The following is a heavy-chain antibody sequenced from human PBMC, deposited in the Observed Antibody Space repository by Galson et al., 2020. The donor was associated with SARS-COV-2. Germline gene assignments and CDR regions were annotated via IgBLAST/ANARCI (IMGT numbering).Heavy chain of an antibody. V-gene: IGHV4-4*02. J-gene: IGHJ3*02. CDR2: IYHSGST. D-gene: IGHD2-2*01. CDR1: GGSISSSNW. Sequence: SETLSLTCAVSGGSISSSNWWSWVRQPPGKGLEWIGEIYHSGSTNYNPSLKSRVTISVDKSKNQFSLKLSSVTAADTAVYYCARRGAVVRGSVGIYVDAFDIWGQGTMVTVSS. CDR3: ARRGAVVRGSVGIYVDAFDI.